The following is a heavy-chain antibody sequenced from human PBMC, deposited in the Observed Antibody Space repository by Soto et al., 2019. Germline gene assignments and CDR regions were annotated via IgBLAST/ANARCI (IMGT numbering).Heavy chain of an antibody. V-gene: IGHV3-21*01. D-gene: IGHD2-15*01. CDR3: ARDHPHCSGGSCFLPFDF. Sequence: KPGGSLRLSCAASGFTLSSYSMNWVRQAPGKGLEWLSFISSTGSYIYYADSVSGRFTISRDNARNSLSLQMNSLRVEDTAVYYCARDHPHCSGGSCFLPFDFWGQGTRVTVSS. CDR2: ISSTGSYI. CDR1: GFTLSSYS. J-gene: IGHJ4*02.